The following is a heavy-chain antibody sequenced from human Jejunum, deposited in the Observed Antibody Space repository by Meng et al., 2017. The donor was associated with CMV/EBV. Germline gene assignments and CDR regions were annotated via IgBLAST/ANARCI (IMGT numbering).Heavy chain of an antibody. Sequence: VELGQSGAEVKKPGASVMVSARSSEGTLSTDGISWVRQAPGKGLEWMGEIIPFRGTTDYAQKFQGRVKITADQSARTVYMEVRSLKSEDTGVYYCARVICGGDCYLDNWGQGTLVTVSS. J-gene: IGHJ4*02. D-gene: IGHD2-21*02. V-gene: IGHV1-69*01. CDR2: IIPFRGTT. CDR3: ARVICGGDCYLDN. CDR1: EGTLSTDG.